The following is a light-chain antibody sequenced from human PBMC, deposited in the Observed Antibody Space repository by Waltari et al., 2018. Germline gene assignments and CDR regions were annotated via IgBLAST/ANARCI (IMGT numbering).Light chain of an antibody. J-gene: IGLJ2*01. Sequence: QSALTQPASVSGSPGPSITISCTGSSSNLGTYDYVSWYQHHPGKAPKLIIFDVTNRPSGVSERFSGSKSGNTASLTISGLQAEDEADYHCSSYTSASALMLFGGGTKLTVL. CDR2: DVT. CDR3: SSYTSASALML. V-gene: IGLV2-14*03. CDR1: SSNLGTYDY.